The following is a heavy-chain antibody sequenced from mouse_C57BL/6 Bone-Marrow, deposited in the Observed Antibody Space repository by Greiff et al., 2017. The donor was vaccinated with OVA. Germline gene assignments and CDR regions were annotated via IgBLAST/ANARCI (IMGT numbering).Heavy chain of an antibody. J-gene: IGHJ3*01. V-gene: IGHV5-6*01. CDR2: ISSGGSYT. Sequence: EVMLVESGGDLVKPGGSLKLSCAASGFTFSSYGMSWVRQTPDKRLEWVATISSGGSYTYYPDSVKGRFTISRDNAKNTLYLQMSRLKSEDTAMYYCARPFSYWGQGTLVTVSA. CDR3: ARPFSY. CDR1: GFTFSSYG.